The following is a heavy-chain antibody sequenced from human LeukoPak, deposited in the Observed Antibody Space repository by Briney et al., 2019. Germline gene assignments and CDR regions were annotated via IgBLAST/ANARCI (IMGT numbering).Heavy chain of an antibody. CDR2: IYYSGST. D-gene: IGHD2-2*01. CDR3: ARHSRYCSSTSCARGSIQH. Sequence: PSETLSLTCTVSGGSISSHYWSWIRQPPGKGLEWIGYIYYSGSTNYNPSLKSRVTISVDTSKNQFSLKLSSVTAADTAVYYCARHSRYCSSTSCARGSIQHWGQGTLVTVSS. J-gene: IGHJ1*01. V-gene: IGHV4-59*08. CDR1: GGSISSHY.